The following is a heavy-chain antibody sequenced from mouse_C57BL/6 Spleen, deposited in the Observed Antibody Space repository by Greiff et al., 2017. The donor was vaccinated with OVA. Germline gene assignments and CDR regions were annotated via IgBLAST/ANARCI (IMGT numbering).Heavy chain of an antibody. D-gene: IGHD3-1*01. CDR3: ARYPSDRYFDV. CDR1: GFTFTDYY. CDR2: IRNKANGYTT. V-gene: IGHV7-3*01. J-gene: IGHJ1*03. Sequence: EVMLVESGGGLVQPGGSLSLSCAASGFTFTDYYMSWVRQPPGKALEWLGFIRNKANGYTTEYSASVKGRFTISRDNSQICLYLQMHALRAEDSATYYCARYPSDRYFDVWGTGTTVTVSS.